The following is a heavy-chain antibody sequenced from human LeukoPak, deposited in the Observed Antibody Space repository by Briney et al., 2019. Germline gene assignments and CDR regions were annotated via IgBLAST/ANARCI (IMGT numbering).Heavy chain of an antibody. V-gene: IGHV4-38-2*02. CDR3: ARDPRWLTPDCTSTSCYENYFDP. D-gene: IGHD2-2*01. J-gene: IGHJ5*02. Sequence: SETLSLTCAVSGYSVSSGYQWAWIRQSPGKGLEWIGSIYHSGSAHYNPSLKSRVTISVETSKNQFSLKMYSVTAADTAVYYCARDPRWLTPDCTSTSCYENYFDPWGQGTLVTVSS. CDR1: GYSVSSGYQ. CDR2: IYHSGSA.